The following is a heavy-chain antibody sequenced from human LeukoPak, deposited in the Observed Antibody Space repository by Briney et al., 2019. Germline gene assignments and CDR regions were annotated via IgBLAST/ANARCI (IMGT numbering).Heavy chain of an antibody. V-gene: IGHV3-30*18. Sequence: GGSLRLPCAASGFTFSSYGMHWVRQAPGKGLEWVAVISYDGSNKYYADSVKGRFTISRDNSKNTLYLQMNSLRAEDTAVYYCTKDRHNKYQLPRYYYYYGMDVWGQGTTVTVSS. J-gene: IGHJ6*02. CDR1: GFTFSSYG. CDR3: TKDRHNKYQLPRYYYYYGMDV. D-gene: IGHD2-2*01. CDR2: ISYDGSNK.